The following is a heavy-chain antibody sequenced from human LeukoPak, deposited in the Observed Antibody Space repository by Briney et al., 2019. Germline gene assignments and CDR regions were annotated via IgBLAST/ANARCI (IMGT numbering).Heavy chain of an antibody. V-gene: IGHV3-23*01. D-gene: IGHD4-17*01. CDR1: GLTFSSYA. CDR3: ARGGGDYLIFFGLDV. J-gene: IGHJ6*02. CDR2: ISGNGGST. Sequence: PGGSLRLSCVASGLTFSSYALSWVRRAPGKGLEWVSGISGNGGSTYYTDSVRGRFTISRDNSKNTLFLQMNSLRAEDTAVYYCARGGGDYLIFFGLDVWGQGTTVTVSS.